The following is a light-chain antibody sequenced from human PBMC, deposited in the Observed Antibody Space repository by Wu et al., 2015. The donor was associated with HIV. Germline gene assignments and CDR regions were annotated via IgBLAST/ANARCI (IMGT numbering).Light chain of an antibody. CDR2: DAF. CDR1: QNVSVNY. J-gene: IGKJ4*01. Sequence: EIVLTQSPDTLSLSPGERGTLSCRASQNVSVNYLAWYQQKPGQAPRLLIYDAFNRATGIPDRFSGSGSGTDFTLTISRLEPEDLAVYYCQQYGLSLTFGGGTKVEIK. CDR3: QQYGLSLT. V-gene: IGKV3-20*01.